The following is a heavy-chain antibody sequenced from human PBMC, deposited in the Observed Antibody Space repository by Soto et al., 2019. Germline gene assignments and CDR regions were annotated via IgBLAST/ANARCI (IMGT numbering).Heavy chain of an antibody. CDR2: ISAYNGNT. Sequence: ASVKVSCKASGYTFTSYGISWVRQAPGQGLEWMGWISAYNGNTNYAQKFQGRVTMTTDTSTSTVYMELSSLRSEDTAVYYCARDADIVVVGSAFDIWGQGTMVTVSS. J-gene: IGHJ3*02. CDR1: GYTFTSYG. CDR3: ARDADIVVVGSAFDI. D-gene: IGHD2-15*01. V-gene: IGHV1-18*01.